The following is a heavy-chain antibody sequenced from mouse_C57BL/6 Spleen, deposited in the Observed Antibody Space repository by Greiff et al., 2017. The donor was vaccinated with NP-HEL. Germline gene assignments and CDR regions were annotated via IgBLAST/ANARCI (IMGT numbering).Heavy chain of an antibody. Sequence: QVQLQQPGTDLVKPGASVKLSCKASGYTFTSYWMHWVQQRPGQGLEWIGNINPGNGGTNYTEKFKSQATLTVDKSSSTAYMQLSSLTSEDATVYYCARMDDYDGDDFDYWGKGTTLTVSS. V-gene: IGHV1-53*01. CDR3: ARMDDYDGDDFDY. J-gene: IGHJ2*01. D-gene: IGHD2-4*01. CDR1: GYTFTSYW. CDR2: INPGNGGT.